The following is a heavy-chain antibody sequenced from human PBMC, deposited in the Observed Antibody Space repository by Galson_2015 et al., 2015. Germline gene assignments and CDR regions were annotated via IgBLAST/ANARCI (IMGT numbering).Heavy chain of an antibody. CDR1: GFTFSSYA. CDR2: ISGSGGST. Sequence: SLRLSCAASGFTFSSYAMSWVRQAPGKGLEWVSAISGSGGSTYYAGSVKGRFTISRDNSKNTLYLQMNSLRAEDTAVYYCAKSSHRYSSSWYAWGQGTLVTVSS. J-gene: IGHJ5*02. D-gene: IGHD6-13*01. CDR3: AKSSHRYSSSWYA. V-gene: IGHV3-23*01.